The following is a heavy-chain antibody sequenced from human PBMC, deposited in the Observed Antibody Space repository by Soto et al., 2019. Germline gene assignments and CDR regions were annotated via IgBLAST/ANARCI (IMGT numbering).Heavy chain of an antibody. CDR3: AKDRGDGDGGLDY. Sequence: SVGSMRLPCTASGLNFSSYGMHRVSQNPGKGLEWVAVISYDGSNKYYADSVKGRFTISRDNSKNTLYLQMNSLRAEDTAVYYCAKDRGDGDGGLDYWGQGTLVTVSS. CDR2: ISYDGSNK. CDR1: GLNFSSYG. D-gene: IGHD4-17*01. J-gene: IGHJ4*02. V-gene: IGHV3-30*18.